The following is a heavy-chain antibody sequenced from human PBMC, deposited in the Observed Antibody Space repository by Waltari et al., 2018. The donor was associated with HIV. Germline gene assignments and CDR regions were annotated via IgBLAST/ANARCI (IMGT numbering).Heavy chain of an antibody. CDR3: SRGLHCTATSCLLYHGMDV. V-gene: IGHV1-8*01. J-gene: IGHJ6*02. CDR1: GSTLRTYD. CDR2: MNPNSGNT. D-gene: IGHD2-2*01. Sequence: VQLVQSGAEVKKPGASVTVSCKASGSTLRTYDINCVRLATGQGLEWMGWMNPNSGNTGYAQKFQGRVNMTRNSSIRTAYMELSSLRSDDTAVYYCSRGLHCTATSCLLYHGMDVWGQGTAVSVSS.